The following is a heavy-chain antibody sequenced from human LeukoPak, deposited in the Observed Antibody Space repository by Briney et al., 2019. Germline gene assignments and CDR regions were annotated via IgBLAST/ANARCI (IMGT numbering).Heavy chain of an antibody. Sequence: ASAKVSCKASGYTFTGYYMHWVRQAPGQGLEWMGWINPNSGGTNYAQKFQGRVTMTRDTSISTAYMELSRLRSDDTAVYYCAGVVNSSSWYYFDYWGQGTLVTVSS. D-gene: IGHD6-13*01. CDR2: INPNSGGT. J-gene: IGHJ4*02. V-gene: IGHV1-2*02. CDR1: GYTFTGYY. CDR3: AGVVNSSSWYYFDY.